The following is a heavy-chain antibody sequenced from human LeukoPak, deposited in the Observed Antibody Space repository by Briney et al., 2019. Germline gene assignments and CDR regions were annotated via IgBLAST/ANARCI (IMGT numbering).Heavy chain of an antibody. D-gene: IGHD3-16*01. Sequence: GGSLRLSGSAPGFTFITYAMHWVPQAPGKGLKYVSGISSGGGSTYYADSVKGRFTISRDNSKNTLYLQMSSLRVEDAAVYYCVKVDNYGGGVFDIWGQGTMVTVSS. CDR1: GFTFITYA. J-gene: IGHJ3*02. V-gene: IGHV3-64D*06. CDR2: ISSGGGST. CDR3: VKVDNYGGGVFDI.